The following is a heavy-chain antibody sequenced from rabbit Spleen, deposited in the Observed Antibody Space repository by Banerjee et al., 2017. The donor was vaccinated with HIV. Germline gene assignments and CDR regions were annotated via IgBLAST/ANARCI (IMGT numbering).Heavy chain of an antibody. Sequence: QEQLVESGGGLVQPGGSLKLSCKASGFDFSNYGVSWVRQAPGKGLEWIACIDTSDGDTDYANWPKGRFTISKTSSTTVTLQMTSLTAADTATYCCARNYVNAFDPWGQGTLVTVS. D-gene: IGHD1-1*01. V-gene: IGHV1S45*01. J-gene: IGHJ2*01. CDR1: GFDFSNYG. CDR2: IDTSDGDT. CDR3: ARNYVNAFDP.